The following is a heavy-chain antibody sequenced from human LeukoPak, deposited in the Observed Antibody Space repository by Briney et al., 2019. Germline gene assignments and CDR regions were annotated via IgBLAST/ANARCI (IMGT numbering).Heavy chain of an antibody. V-gene: IGHV3-9*01. Sequence: SLRLSCAASGFTFDDYALFWVRQAPGKGLEWVSGINWDSKNIGYAASVKGRFTISRDNAKNSLYLQMNSLRAEDTAFYYCVKGNRDSSGFYYYYGMDVWGQGTTVTVSS. CDR3: VKGNRDSSGFYYYYGMDV. CDR2: INWDSKNI. D-gene: IGHD3-22*01. J-gene: IGHJ6*02. CDR1: GFTFDDYA.